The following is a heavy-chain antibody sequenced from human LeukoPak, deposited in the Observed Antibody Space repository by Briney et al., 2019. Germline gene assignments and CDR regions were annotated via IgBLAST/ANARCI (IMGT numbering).Heavy chain of an antibody. D-gene: IGHD1-14*01. CDR2: ISYDGSNK. V-gene: IGHV3-30*04. CDR3: ARGSTYNIPEDY. Sequence: GGSLRLSCAASGFTFSSYAMHWVRQAPGKGLEWVAVISYDGSNKYYADSVKGRFTISRDNSKNTLYLQMNSLRAEDTAVYYCARGSTYNIPEDYWGQGTLATVSS. CDR1: GFTFSSYA. J-gene: IGHJ4*02.